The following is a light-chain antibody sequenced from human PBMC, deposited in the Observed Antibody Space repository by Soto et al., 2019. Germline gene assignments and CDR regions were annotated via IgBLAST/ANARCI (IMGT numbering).Light chain of an antibody. Sequence: EIVLTQSPATLSLSPGDRATLSCRASQSVSSYLAWYQQKPGQAPRLLIYDASNRVTGIPARFSGSGSGTDFTLTISSLEPEDFAVYYCQQRSDWPPITFGQGTRLEIK. V-gene: IGKV3-11*01. CDR1: QSVSSY. J-gene: IGKJ5*01. CDR3: QQRSDWPPIT. CDR2: DAS.